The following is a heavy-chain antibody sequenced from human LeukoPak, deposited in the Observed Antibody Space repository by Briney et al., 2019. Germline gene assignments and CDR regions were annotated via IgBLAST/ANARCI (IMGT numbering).Heavy chain of an antibody. Sequence: SETLSLTCTVSGGPISAYYWSWIRQPPGKGLEWIGYIYFSGSTNYNPSLKSRVTISVDMSKNDFSLKLSSVTAADTAMYYCARSVEMATIKAFDIWGQGTMVTVSS. D-gene: IGHD5-24*01. J-gene: IGHJ3*02. CDR1: GGPISAYY. CDR3: ARSVEMATIKAFDI. V-gene: IGHV4-59*01. CDR2: IYFSGST.